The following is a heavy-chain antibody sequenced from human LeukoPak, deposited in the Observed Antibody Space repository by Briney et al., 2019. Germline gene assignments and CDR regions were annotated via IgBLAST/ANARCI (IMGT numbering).Heavy chain of an antibody. V-gene: IGHV4-59*12. CDR2: IHYSGTT. D-gene: IGHD4-17*01. CDR3: ARDDDYGDYFDAFDI. J-gene: IGHJ3*02. CDR1: GGSISSYY. Sequence: SETLSLTCTVSGGSISSYYWSWIRQPPGKGLEWIGCIHYSGTTNYNPSLKSRVTISVDTSKNQFSLKLNSVTAADTAVYYCARDDDYGDYFDAFDIWAKGQWSPSLQ.